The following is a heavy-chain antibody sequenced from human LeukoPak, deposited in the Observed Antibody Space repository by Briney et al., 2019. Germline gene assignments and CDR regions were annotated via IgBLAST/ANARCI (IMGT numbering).Heavy chain of an antibody. Sequence: SETLSLTCAVYGGSFSGYYRSWIRQPPGKGLEWIGEINHSGSTNYNPSLKSRVTISVDTSKNQFSLKLSSVTAADTAVYYCARGAQLRYFDWSLYYFDYWGQGTLVTVSS. CDR1: GGSFSGYY. D-gene: IGHD3-9*01. V-gene: IGHV4-34*01. CDR3: ARGAQLRYFDWSLYYFDY. CDR2: INHSGST. J-gene: IGHJ4*02.